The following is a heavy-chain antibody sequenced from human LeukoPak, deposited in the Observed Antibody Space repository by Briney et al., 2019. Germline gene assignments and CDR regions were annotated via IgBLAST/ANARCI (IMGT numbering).Heavy chain of an antibody. V-gene: IGHV3-30*02. CDR2: IRYDGSNK. J-gene: IGHJ6*03. CDR1: GFTFSSYG. CDR3: AKDLGVRGVIITYYYYMDV. D-gene: IGHD3-10*01. Sequence: PGGSLRLSCAASGFTFSSYGMHWVRQAPGKGLEWVAFIRYDGSNKYYADSVKGRFTISRDNSKNTLYLQMNSLRAKDTAVYYCAKDLGVRGVIITYYYYMDVWGKGTTVTISS.